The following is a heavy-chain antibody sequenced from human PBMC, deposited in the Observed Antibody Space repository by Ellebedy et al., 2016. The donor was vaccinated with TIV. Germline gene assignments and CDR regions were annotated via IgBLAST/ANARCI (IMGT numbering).Heavy chain of an antibody. CDR2: ILYSGST. D-gene: IGHD2/OR15-2a*01. CDR3: ARKLLSMSHVFDI. V-gene: IGHV4-61*03. Sequence: SETLSLXCTVSGGSVSSGSYHWAWIRQPPGKGLEWIGNILYSGSTNYNPSLKSRVTMTMDTSKSHFSLKLSSVTAADTAVYYCARKLLSMSHVFDIWGQGTMVTVSS. J-gene: IGHJ3*02. CDR1: GGSVSSGSYH.